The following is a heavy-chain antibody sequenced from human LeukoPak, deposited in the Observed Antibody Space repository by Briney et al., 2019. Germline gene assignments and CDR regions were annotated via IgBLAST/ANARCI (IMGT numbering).Heavy chain of an antibody. Sequence: AGRSLRLSCAASGFTFSDYAMHWVRQAPGKGLEWVAVISYDGTDRHYPDSVKGRFTISRDNSKNTLYLQMNSLRGEDTAVYYCARDYGEIVGRFDPWGQGTLVTVSS. CDR2: ISYDGTDR. V-gene: IGHV3-30*04. D-gene: IGHD4-17*01. J-gene: IGHJ5*02. CDR3: ARDYGEIVGRFDP. CDR1: GFTFSDYA.